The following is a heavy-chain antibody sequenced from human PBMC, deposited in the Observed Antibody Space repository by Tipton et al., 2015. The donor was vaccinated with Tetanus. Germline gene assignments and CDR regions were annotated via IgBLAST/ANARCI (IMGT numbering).Heavy chain of an antibody. Sequence: TLSLTCAVHGGSLSRYYWTWIRQPPGRGLEWIGFVHYSGRTNYSPSLRSRVSLSVDTSKNQFSLNLSSVTAADTAVYYCARIGWPQQNKPAFDIWGQGTVVTVSS. CDR3: ARIGWPQQNKPAFDI. J-gene: IGHJ3*02. D-gene: IGHD6-19*01. V-gene: IGHV4-59*01. CDR1: GGSLSRYY. CDR2: VHYSGRT.